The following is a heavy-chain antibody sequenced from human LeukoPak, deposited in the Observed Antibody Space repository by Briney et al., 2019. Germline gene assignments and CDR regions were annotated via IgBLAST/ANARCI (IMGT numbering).Heavy chain of an antibody. D-gene: IGHD1-26*01. CDR2: ISGSGDRT. Sequence: GGTLRLSCAASGFTFSYYGMNWVRQAPGKGLEWVSGISGSGDRTYYEDSVKGRFTISRDNSKNTLYVQMNSLRAEDTAVYYCAKMDGWELLRYFDHWGQGILVTVSS. CDR1: GFTFSYYG. J-gene: IGHJ4*02. CDR3: AKMDGWELLRYFDH. V-gene: IGHV3-23*01.